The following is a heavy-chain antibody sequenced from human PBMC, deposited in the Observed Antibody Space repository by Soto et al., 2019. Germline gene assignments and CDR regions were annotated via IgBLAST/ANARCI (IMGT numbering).Heavy chain of an antibody. Sequence: QLQLQESGPGLVSPSQTLSLTCTVSGGSISSDGDYYRWSWIRQHPGKGLEWIGYIYDSGSPYYPPSPESRVTVSVDTSKNQCSLKLSSVTAADTAVYYCARVRENYVDSWAQGILVTVSS. V-gene: IGHV4-31*03. CDR3: ARVRENYVDS. CDR2: IYDSGSP. CDR1: GGSISSDGDYYR. J-gene: IGHJ4*02.